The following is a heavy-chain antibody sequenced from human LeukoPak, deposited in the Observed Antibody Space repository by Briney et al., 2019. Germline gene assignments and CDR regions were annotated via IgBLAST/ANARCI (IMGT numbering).Heavy chain of an antibody. CDR1: GYTFTSYD. CDR3: ARDRIAAAGE. V-gene: IGHV1-8*01. Sequence: ASVKVSCKASGYTFTSYDINWVRQATGQGLEWMGWMNPNSGNTGYAQKFQGRVTITADKSTSTAYMELSSLRPEDTAVYYCARDRIAAAGEWGQGTLVTVSS. CDR2: MNPNSGNT. D-gene: IGHD6-13*01. J-gene: IGHJ4*02.